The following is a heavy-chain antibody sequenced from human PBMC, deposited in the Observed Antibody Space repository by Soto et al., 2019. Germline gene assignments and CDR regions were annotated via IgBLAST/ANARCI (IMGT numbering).Heavy chain of an antibody. D-gene: IGHD2-21*02. CDR3: ARDQLILPAHDFFYGSDV. CDR2: IPQEGSDG. V-gene: IGHV3-7*03. Sequence: DAQLEESGGGLVQPGESLRLSCEVSGFTLSMYSMSWVRQAPGKGLEWVAKIPQEGSDGHYVDSVKGRFTISRDNAKNAVYLQMNSLRADDTAVYYCARDQLILPAHDFFYGSDVWGQGAKVTVSS. CDR1: GFTLSMYS. J-gene: IGHJ6*02.